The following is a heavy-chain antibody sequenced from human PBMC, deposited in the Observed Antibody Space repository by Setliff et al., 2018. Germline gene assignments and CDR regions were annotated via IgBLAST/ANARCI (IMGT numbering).Heavy chain of an antibody. Sequence: ASVKVSCKASGYTFTGYSMHWVRQAPGQGLEWMGRINPNSGGTNYAQKFQGRVTMTRDTSIRTAYMELSRLRSDDTAVYYCARVGSLAPLYYGNYWGQGTLVTVSS. V-gene: IGHV1-2*06. CDR1: GYTFTGYS. CDR3: ARVGSLAPLYYGNY. CDR2: INPNSGGT. D-gene: IGHD3-10*01. J-gene: IGHJ4*02.